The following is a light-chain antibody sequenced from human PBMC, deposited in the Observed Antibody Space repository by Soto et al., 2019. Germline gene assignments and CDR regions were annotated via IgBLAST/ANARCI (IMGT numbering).Light chain of an antibody. Sequence: DIQMIQSPSSLSASVGDRVTITCRASQGIRNDVGWDQQKPGKAPKCLIYEASSLRSGVPSRFSGSGSGTEFTLTINILQPEDFATYYGLQHNRYPRTFGQGTKVEIK. CDR1: QGIRND. V-gene: IGKV1-17*01. CDR2: EAS. CDR3: LQHNRYPRT. J-gene: IGKJ1*01.